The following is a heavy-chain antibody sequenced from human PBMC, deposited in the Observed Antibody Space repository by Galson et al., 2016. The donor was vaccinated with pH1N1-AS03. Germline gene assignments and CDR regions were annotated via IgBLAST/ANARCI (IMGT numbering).Heavy chain of an antibody. CDR1: GFTSPTYA. D-gene: IGHD2-21*02. CDR2: MVFDGGAT. CDR3: AALRGPDGSSGDDDMHF. V-gene: IGHV1-58*01. J-gene: IGHJ4*02. Sequence: SVKLSCTASGFTSPTYAFHWVRQARGQGLEWLAGMVFDGGATKYAQSVRGRFTIIRDTSTSTVYRQLKSLRGKDTALYYCAALRGPDGSSGDDDMHFWGQGTMVTVSS.